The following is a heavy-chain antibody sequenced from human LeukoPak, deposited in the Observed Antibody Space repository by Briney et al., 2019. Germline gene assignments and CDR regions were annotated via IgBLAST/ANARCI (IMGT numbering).Heavy chain of an antibody. D-gene: IGHD3-3*01. V-gene: IGHV1-8*01. Sequence: ASVKVSCKASGYTVTSYDINWVRQATGQGLEWMGWMNPNSGNTGYAQKFQGRVTMTRNTSISTAYMELSSLRSEDTAVYYCARVDSGDLWNYYYYYYMDVWGKGTTVTVSS. CDR1: GYTVTSYD. J-gene: IGHJ6*03. CDR3: ARVDSGDLWNYYYYYYMDV. CDR2: MNPNSGNT.